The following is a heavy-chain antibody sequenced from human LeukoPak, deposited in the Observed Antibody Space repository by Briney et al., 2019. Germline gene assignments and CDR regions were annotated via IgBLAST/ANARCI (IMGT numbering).Heavy chain of an antibody. J-gene: IGHJ3*02. CDR3: ARPLAPVMLNAFDI. D-gene: IGHD2-8*01. V-gene: IGHV1-46*01. Sequence: ASVKVSCKASGYTSTNYYIHWVRQAPGQGLEWMGIINPSGGSTGYAQKFQGRVTVTRDTSTSTVYMELSSLRSEDTAVYYCARPLAPVMLNAFDIWGQGTMVTVSS. CDR2: INPSGGST. CDR1: GYTSTNYY.